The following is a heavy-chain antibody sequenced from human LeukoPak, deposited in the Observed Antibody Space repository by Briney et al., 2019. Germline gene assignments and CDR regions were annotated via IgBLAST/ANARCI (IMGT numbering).Heavy chain of an antibody. CDR3: ARGDSSGYYSYYFDY. CDR2: IYYSGST. V-gene: IGHV4-30-4*01. D-gene: IGHD3-22*01. J-gene: IGHJ4*02. CDR1: GGSTSSGDCY. Sequence: SETLSLTCTVSGGSTSSGDCYWSWIRQPPGKGLEWIGYIYYSGSTYYNPSLKSRVTISVDTSKNQFSLKLSSVTAADTAVYYCARGDSSGYYSYYFDYWGQGTLVTVSS.